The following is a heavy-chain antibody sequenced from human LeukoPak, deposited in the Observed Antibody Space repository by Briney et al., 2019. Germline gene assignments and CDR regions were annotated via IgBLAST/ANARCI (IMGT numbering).Heavy chain of an antibody. Sequence: PGGSLRLSCAASGFTFSSYAMSWVRQAPGKGLEWVSAISGSGGSTYYADSVKGRFTISRDNSKNTLYLKMNSLRAEDTAVYYCAKDGFYGSGSYYPYYFDYWGQGTLVTVSS. J-gene: IGHJ4*02. CDR3: AKDGFYGSGSYYPYYFDY. CDR1: GFTFSSYA. D-gene: IGHD3-10*01. V-gene: IGHV3-23*01. CDR2: ISGSGGST.